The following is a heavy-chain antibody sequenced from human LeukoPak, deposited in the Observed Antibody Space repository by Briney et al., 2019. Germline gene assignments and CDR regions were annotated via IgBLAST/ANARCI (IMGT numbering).Heavy chain of an antibody. Sequence: ASVKVSCKASNYTFSSLGSGNSFISFAISWVRQAPGQGLEWMGWINPNSGGTNYAQKFQGRVTMTRDTSISTAYMELSRLRSDDTAVYYCARGYYGGNLLVPWGQGTMVTVSS. CDR2: INPNSGGT. CDR3: ARGYYGGNLLVP. CDR1: NYTFSSLGSGNSFISFA. D-gene: IGHD4-23*01. V-gene: IGHV1-2*02. J-gene: IGHJ3*01.